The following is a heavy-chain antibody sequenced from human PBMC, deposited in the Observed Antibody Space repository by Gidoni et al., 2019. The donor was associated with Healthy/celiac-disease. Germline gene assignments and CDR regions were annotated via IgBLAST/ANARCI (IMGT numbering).Heavy chain of an antibody. CDR2: IIPILGKA. CDR1: GGTFSSYA. V-gene: IGHV1-69*01. D-gene: IGHD3-16*01. Sequence: QVQLVQSGAEVKKPGSSVQVSCTASGGTFSSYAISWVRQAPGQGLEWMGGIIPILGKANYAQKFQGRVTITADESTSTAYMELSSRRSEDTAVYYCARELTTATFGNAFDIWGQGTMVTVSS. J-gene: IGHJ3*02. CDR3: ARELTTATFGNAFDI.